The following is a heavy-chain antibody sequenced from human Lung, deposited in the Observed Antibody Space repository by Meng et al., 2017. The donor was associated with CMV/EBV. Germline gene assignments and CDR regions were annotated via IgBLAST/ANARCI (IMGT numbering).Heavy chain of an antibody. V-gene: IGHV1-18*01. J-gene: IGHJ5*02. CDR3: ARDAYFNTWYPNWFEP. Sequence: ASVKVSXKAYGYAFSNYGVTWVRQAPGQGPEWMGWISGYNGNTKYAQKFQGRVTMTADTSTSTVYMELRSLTSDDTAVYYCARDAYFNTWYPNWFEPWGQGTXVNVAS. CDR2: ISGYNGNT. CDR1: GYAFSNYG. D-gene: IGHD6-13*01.